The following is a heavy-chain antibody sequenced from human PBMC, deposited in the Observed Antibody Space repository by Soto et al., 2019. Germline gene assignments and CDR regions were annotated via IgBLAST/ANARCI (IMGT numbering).Heavy chain of an antibody. J-gene: IGHJ6*02. Sequence: QVQLQESGPGLVKPSQTVSLTCSVSGGSIISGGSYWNWIRQRPGKGLEWIGYIYDSENTYNNPSLKGRGFLAIDTAKTQFSLKLTSVTAADTAVYYCARDDHTGDYGFDVWGQGTTVTVS. CDR1: GGSIISGGSY. D-gene: IGHD2-2*02. CDR3: ARDDHTGDYGFDV. V-gene: IGHV4-31*03. CDR2: IYDSENT.